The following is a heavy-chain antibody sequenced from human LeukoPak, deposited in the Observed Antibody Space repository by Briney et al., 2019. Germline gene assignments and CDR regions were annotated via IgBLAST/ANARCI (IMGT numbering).Heavy chain of an antibody. Sequence: SQTLSLTCTVSGGSISSGGYYWSWIRQHPGKGLEWIGYIYCSGSTYYNPSLKSRVTISVDTSKNQFSLKLSSVTAADTAVYYCARDARDWDASDIWGQGTMVTVSS. CDR1: GGSISSGGYY. CDR3: ARDARDWDASDI. J-gene: IGHJ3*02. V-gene: IGHV4-31*03. CDR2: IYCSGST. D-gene: IGHD2-21*01.